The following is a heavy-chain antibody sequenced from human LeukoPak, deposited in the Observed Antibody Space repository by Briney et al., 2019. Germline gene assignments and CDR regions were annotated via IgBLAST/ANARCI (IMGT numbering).Heavy chain of an antibody. Sequence: ASVTVSCKASGYTFTAYYMHWVRQAPGQGLEWMGWINPNSGGTNYAQKFQGRVTMTRDTSISTAYMELSSLRSDDTAVYYCAVLAAAGKSGFDYWGQGTLVTVSS. D-gene: IGHD6-13*01. J-gene: IGHJ4*02. V-gene: IGHV1-2*02. CDR1: GYTFTAYY. CDR2: INPNSGGT. CDR3: AVLAAAGKSGFDY.